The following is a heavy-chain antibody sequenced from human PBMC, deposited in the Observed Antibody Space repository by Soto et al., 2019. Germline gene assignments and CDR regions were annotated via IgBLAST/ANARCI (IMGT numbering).Heavy chain of an antibody. V-gene: IGHV6-1*01. J-gene: IGHJ4*02. D-gene: IGHD7-27*01. CDR3: ARTTLTKTGPYFDY. CDR2: TYYRSKWYN. Sequence: SQTLSLTCAISWGSVSSNSAACNWIRPSPSRGLEWLGRTYYRSKWYNDYAVSVKSRITINPDTSKNQFSLQLNSVTPEDTAVYYCARTTLTKTGPYFDYWGQGTLVTVSS. CDR1: WGSVSSNSAA.